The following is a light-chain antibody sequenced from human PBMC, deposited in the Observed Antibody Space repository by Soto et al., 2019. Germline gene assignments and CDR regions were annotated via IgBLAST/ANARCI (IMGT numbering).Light chain of an antibody. CDR3: QQYVSSPWT. V-gene: IGKV3-20*01. CDR2: GTS. J-gene: IGKJ1*01. CDR1: QSVSSSY. Sequence: EIVLTQSPGTLSLSPGERATLSFRASQSVSSSYLAWYQQKPGRAPRLLIYGTSCRATGIPDRFSGSGSVTDFTRTISRLEPEDFAVYYCQQYVSSPWTFGQGTKVEIK.